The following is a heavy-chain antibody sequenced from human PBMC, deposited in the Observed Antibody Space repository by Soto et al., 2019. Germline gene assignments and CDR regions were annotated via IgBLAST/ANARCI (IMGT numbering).Heavy chain of an antibody. D-gene: IGHD3-22*01. CDR3: ARGYHYYDSSGYDKWDAFDI. Sequence: EVQLVESGGGLVKPGGSLRLSCAASGFTFSSYSMKWVRQAPGKGLGWVSSISSSSSYIYYADSVKGRFTISRDNAKNSLYLQMNSLRAEDTAVYYCARGYHYYDSSGYDKWDAFDIWGQGTMVTVSS. J-gene: IGHJ3*02. V-gene: IGHV3-21*01. CDR2: ISSSSSYI. CDR1: GFTFSSYS.